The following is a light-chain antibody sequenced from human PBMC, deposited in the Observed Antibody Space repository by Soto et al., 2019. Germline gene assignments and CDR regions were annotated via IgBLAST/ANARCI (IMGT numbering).Light chain of an antibody. J-gene: IGLJ1*01. V-gene: IGLV2-23*01. CDR3: CSNTSSSSYV. Sequence: QSVLTQPASVSGSPGQSITISCTGTSSDVGSYNLVSWYQQHPGKAPKLMIYEGSKRPSGVSNRFSGSKSGNTASLTISGLQAEFVADNYCCSNTSSSSYVFGTGTKFPVL. CDR1: SSDVGSYNL. CDR2: EGS.